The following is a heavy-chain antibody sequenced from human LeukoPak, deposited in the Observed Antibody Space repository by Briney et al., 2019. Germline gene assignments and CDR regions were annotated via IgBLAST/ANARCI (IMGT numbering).Heavy chain of an antibody. Sequence: SETLSLTCTVSGVSISSYYWSWIRQPPGKGLEWIGYIYYSGSTNYNPSLKSRVTISVDTSKNQFSLKLSSVTAADTAVYYCARVGYSSSSEFDYWGQGTLVTVSS. J-gene: IGHJ4*02. V-gene: IGHV4-59*01. CDR1: GVSISSYY. D-gene: IGHD6-6*01. CDR2: IYYSGST. CDR3: ARVGYSSSSEFDY.